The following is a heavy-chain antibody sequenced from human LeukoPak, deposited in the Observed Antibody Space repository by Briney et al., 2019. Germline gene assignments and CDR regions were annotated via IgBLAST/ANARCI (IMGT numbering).Heavy chain of an antibody. D-gene: IGHD2/OR15-2a*01. Sequence: GGSLRLSCAVSGFIFSSYSMNWVRQAPGKGLEWVSSISSGGIYIYYADSVKGRFTISRDNAKNSLYLQMNSLRAEDTAVYYCATEGTPTSWGQGTPVTVSS. CDR2: ISSGGIYI. CDR1: GFIFSSYS. CDR3: ATEGTPTS. J-gene: IGHJ5*02. V-gene: IGHV3-21*01.